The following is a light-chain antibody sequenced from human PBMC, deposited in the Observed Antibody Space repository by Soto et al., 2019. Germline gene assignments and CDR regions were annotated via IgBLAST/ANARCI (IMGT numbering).Light chain of an antibody. Sequence: EFVLTQSPGTLSLSPGERATLSCRASQSVGSKSLAWYQQKSGQAPRLVVYGASSRATGIPDRFSGSGSGTDFTLTISSLQSEDFAVYYCQQYKNWPRTFGQGTKVDIK. J-gene: IGKJ1*01. CDR2: GAS. CDR1: QSVGSKS. CDR3: QQYKNWPRT. V-gene: IGKV3-20*01.